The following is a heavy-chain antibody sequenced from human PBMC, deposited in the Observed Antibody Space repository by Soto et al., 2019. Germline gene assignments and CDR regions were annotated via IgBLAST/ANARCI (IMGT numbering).Heavy chain of an antibody. J-gene: IGHJ4*02. Sequence: SETLSLTCTVSGGSISSGGYYWSWIRQHPGKGLEWIGYIYYSGSTYYNPSLKSRVTIPVDTSKNQFSLKLSSVTAADTAVYNCARRGEQWLGFDYWGQGTLVTVSS. CDR1: GGSISSGGYY. CDR3: ARRGEQWLGFDY. CDR2: IYYSGST. D-gene: IGHD6-19*01. V-gene: IGHV4-31*03.